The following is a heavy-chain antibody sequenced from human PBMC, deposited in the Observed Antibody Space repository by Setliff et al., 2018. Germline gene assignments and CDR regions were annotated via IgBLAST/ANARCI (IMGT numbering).Heavy chain of an antibody. J-gene: IGHJ3*02. CDR2: ISAYNGNT. V-gene: IGHV1-18*01. CDR1: GGTFSSYA. CDR3: ARDFPPLYSSSFSDAFDI. D-gene: IGHD6-6*01. Sequence: ASVKVSCKASGGTFSSYAITWERQAPGRGLEWMGWISAYNGNTNYAQKLQGRVTMTTDTSTSTAYMELRSLRSDDTAVYYCARDFPPLYSSSFSDAFDIWGQGTMVTVS.